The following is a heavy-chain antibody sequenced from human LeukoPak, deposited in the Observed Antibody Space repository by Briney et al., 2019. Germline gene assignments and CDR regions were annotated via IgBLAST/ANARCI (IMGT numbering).Heavy chain of an antibody. CDR3: AKEKTTVITPGIDY. CDR2: ISNTGGNT. V-gene: IGHV3-23*01. J-gene: IGHJ4*02. CDR1: GITFSSYA. D-gene: IGHD4-23*01. Sequence: GGSLRLSCAASGITFSSYAVSWVRQAPGKGLEWVSAISNTGGNTYYADSVKGRFTISRDNSKNTVHLQMNSLRAEDTAVYYCAKEKTTVITPGIDYWGQGTLVTVSS.